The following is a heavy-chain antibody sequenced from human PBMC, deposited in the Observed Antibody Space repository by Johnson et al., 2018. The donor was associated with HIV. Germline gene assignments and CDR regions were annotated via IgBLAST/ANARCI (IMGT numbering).Heavy chain of an antibody. J-gene: IGHJ3*02. D-gene: IGHD3-22*01. CDR1: GFTFDDYA. V-gene: IGHV3-30*02. CDR3: AKDRAHSSNYLDAFDI. CDR2: IRFDGSSK. Sequence: QVQLLESGGGLVQPGRSLRLSCAASGFTFDDYAMHWVRQAPGKGLEWVAFIRFDGSSKYYGDSVKGRFSISRDNSKNTLYLQMNSLRAEDTAVYYCAKDRAHSSNYLDAFDIWGQGTMVTVSS.